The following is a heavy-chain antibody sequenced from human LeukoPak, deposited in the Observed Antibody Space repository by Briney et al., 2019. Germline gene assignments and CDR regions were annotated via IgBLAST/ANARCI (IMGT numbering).Heavy chain of an antibody. D-gene: IGHD3-3*01. CDR2: ISGSGGST. J-gene: IGHJ3*02. Sequence: GGSLRLSCAASGFTFSSYAMSWVRQAPGKGLERVSAISGSGGSTYYADSVKGRFTISRDNSKNTLYLQMSSLRAEDTAVYYCAKDRGYDFWSGYGYDAFDIWGQGTMVTVSS. CDR1: GFTFSSYA. V-gene: IGHV3-23*01. CDR3: AKDRGYDFWSGYGYDAFDI.